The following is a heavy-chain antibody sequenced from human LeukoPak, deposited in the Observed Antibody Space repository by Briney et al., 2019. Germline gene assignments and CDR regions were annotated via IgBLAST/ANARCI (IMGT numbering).Heavy chain of an antibody. V-gene: IGHV3-15*01. D-gene: IGHD4-17*01. CDR2: IKSKNDGGTT. Sequence: GGSLRLSCAASGFRFSSYWMSWVRQAPGRGLEWVGRIKSKNDGGTTDYAAPVKGRFIISRDDSKNTLYLQMNSLKIEDTAVYYCTTDRGDYGIPFWGQGTLVTVSS. CDR1: GFRFSSYW. CDR3: TTDRGDYGIPF. J-gene: IGHJ4*02.